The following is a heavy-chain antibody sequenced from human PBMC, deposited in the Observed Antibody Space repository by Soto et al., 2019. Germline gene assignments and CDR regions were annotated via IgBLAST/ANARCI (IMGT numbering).Heavy chain of an antibody. CDR2: IFSGGSV. D-gene: IGHD3-16*01. CDR1: GFTVSSNY. J-gene: IGHJ4*02. Sequence: HPGGSLRLSCAASGFTVSSNYMSWIRQAPGKGLEWVSVIFSGGSVYYVDRVQGRFTISRDTSKNMLYPQMNSLRADDTAVYYCARSEAPGWGRPELQFDSWGQGTLVTVSS. CDR3: ARSEAPGWGRPELQFDS. V-gene: IGHV3-53*01.